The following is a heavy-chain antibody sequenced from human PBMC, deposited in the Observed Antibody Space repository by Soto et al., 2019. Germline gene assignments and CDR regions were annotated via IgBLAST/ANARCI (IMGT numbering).Heavy chain of an antibody. Sequence: GESLKISCKGSGYSFTSYWISWVRQMPGKGLEWMGRIDPSDSYTNYSPSFQGHVTISADKSISTAYLQWSSLKASDTAMYYCASRRIAAAGLYYYYGMDVWGQGTTVTVSS. V-gene: IGHV5-10-1*01. CDR2: IDPSDSYT. CDR3: ASRRIAAAGLYYYYGMDV. CDR1: GYSFTSYW. D-gene: IGHD6-13*01. J-gene: IGHJ6*02.